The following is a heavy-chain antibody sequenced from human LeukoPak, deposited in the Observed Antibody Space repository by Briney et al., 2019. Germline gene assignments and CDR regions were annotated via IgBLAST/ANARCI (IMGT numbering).Heavy chain of an antibody. D-gene: IGHD3-22*01. CDR1: GFTFSSYS. CDR3: ARDGNYYDSSGYYWDDAFDI. J-gene: IGHJ3*02. V-gene: IGHV3-21*01. Sequence: PGGSLRLSCAASGFTFSSYSMNWVRQAPGKGLEWVSSISSSSSYIYYADSVKGRFTISRDNAKNSLYLQMNSLRAEDTAVYYCARDGNYYDSSGYYWDDAFDIWGQGTMVTVSA. CDR2: ISSSSSYI.